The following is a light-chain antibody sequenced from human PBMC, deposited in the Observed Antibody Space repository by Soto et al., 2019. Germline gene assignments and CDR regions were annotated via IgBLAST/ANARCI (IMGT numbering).Light chain of an antibody. CDR1: QSVSSS. V-gene: IGKV3-15*01. Sequence: EIVMTQSPDTLSVSPGERATLSFRASQSVSSSLAWYQQKPGQPPRLLIYGASTRATGIPARFSGSGSGTEFTLTISSLKSEDSALYYCQQYNNWWTFGQGTKVDI. CDR3: QQYNNWWT. J-gene: IGKJ1*01. CDR2: GAS.